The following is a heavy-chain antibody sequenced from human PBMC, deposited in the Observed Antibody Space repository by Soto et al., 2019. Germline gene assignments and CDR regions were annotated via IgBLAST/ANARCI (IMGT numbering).Heavy chain of an antibody. CDR1: GGSISSSNW. V-gene: IGHV4-4*02. CDR3: ARDLRYCKNGICSQGVDY. D-gene: IGHD2-8*01. Sequence: SETLSLTCAVSGGSISSSNWWSWVRQPPGKGLEWIGEIYHSGSINYNPSLKSRVIITVDKSKNQFSLRLSSVTAADTAVYFCARDLRYCKNGICSQGVDYRGQGTLVTVSS. J-gene: IGHJ4*02. CDR2: IYHSGSI.